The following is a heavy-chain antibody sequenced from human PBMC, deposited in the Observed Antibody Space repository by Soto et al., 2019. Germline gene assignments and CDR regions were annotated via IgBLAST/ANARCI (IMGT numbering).Heavy chain of an antibody. Sequence: GGSLRLSCAASGFIFSSYGMHWVRQAPGKGLEWVAVMWSEGGDKHYADSVKGRFTISRDNSRNTLYLQMNSLRAEDTAVYYCARDPPDDTSGYFSLDYWGQRTPVTVSS. CDR2: MWSEGGDK. D-gene: IGHD3-22*01. V-gene: IGHV3-33*01. J-gene: IGHJ4*02. CDR3: ARDPPDDTSGYFSLDY. CDR1: GFIFSSYG.